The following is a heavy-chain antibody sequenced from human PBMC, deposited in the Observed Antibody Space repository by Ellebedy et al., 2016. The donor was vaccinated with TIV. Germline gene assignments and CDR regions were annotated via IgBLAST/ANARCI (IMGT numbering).Heavy chain of an antibody. CDR3: AKDKAAFYAFDM. Sequence: SLKISCVASGFTIDDYAMHWVRHAPGKGLEWVSGISWNSGSIGYADSVKGRFTISRDNAKDSLYLQMNSLRPEDTALYYCAKDKAAFYAFDMWGQGTMVTVSS. CDR1: GFTIDDYA. D-gene: IGHD6-25*01. CDR2: ISWNSGSI. J-gene: IGHJ3*02. V-gene: IGHV3-9*01.